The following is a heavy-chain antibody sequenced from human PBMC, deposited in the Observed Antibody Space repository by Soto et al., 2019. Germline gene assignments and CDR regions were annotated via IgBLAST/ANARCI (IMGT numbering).Heavy chain of an antibody. Sequence: QLQLQESGSGLVKPSQTLSLTCAVSGGAISSGGYSWSWILQPPGNGLEWIGYIYRSGSTYYNPSLKSRLTIPVERSKTQFSLKLSSVTAADTAVYYCARAGGLGAVAVDYWGQGTLVPVSS. J-gene: IGHJ4*02. CDR2: IYRSGST. D-gene: IGHD6-19*01. V-gene: IGHV4-30-2*01. CDR1: GGAISSGGYS. CDR3: ARAGGLGAVAVDY.